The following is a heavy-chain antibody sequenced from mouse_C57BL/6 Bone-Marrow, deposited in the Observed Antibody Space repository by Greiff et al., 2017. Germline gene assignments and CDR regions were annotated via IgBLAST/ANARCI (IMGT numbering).Heavy chain of an antibody. J-gene: IGHJ2*01. Sequence: QVQLQQSGAELVRPGTSVKVSCKASGYAFTNYLIEWVKQRPGQGLEWIGVITPGSGGTNYNEKFRGKATLSADKSSSTAFMLLSSLTSEDSAVYFCARGGATAHCFAYWGQGTTLTVSS. V-gene: IGHV1-54*01. CDR1: GYAFTNYL. CDR2: ITPGSGGT. CDR3: ARGGATAHCFAY. D-gene: IGHD1-2*01.